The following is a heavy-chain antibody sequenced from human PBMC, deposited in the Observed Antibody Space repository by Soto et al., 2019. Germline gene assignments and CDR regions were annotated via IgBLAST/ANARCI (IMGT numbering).Heavy chain of an antibody. V-gene: IGHV2-70*04. CDR3: ARAPYSSSWYGDYFDS. CDR2: IDWDDDK. D-gene: IGHD6-13*01. J-gene: IGHJ4*02. Sequence: GPTLVNPTQTLTLTCTFSGFSLSTNGVRVSWIRQPPGKALEWLARIDWDDDKFYSTSLRTRLTISKDTSKNQVVLTMTNMDPVDTATYYCARAPYSSSWYGDYFDSWGQGALVTVYS. CDR1: GFSLSTNGVR.